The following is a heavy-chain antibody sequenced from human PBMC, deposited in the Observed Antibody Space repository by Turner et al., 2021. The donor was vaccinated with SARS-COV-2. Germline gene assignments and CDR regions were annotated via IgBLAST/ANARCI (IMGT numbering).Heavy chain of an antibody. J-gene: IGHJ4*02. Sequence: QLQLQESGPWLVKPSEPLSLTCTVSGDSIRISPYHWGWIRQPPGKGLEWIGSIYYSGNTYYNPSLKSRVAIAVDTSKNQFSLRLSSVTAADTAVYYCAIQRPYGSGSYAPFYFDYWGRGTLVTVSS. D-gene: IGHD3-10*01. CDR2: IYYSGNT. CDR1: GDSIRISPYH. CDR3: AIQRPYGSGSYAPFYFDY. V-gene: IGHV4-39*01.